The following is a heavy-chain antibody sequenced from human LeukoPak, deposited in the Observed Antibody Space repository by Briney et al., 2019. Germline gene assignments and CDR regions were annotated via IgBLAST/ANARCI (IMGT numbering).Heavy chain of an antibody. CDR2: IRSKANSYAT. D-gene: IGHD3-3*01. CDR3: TTDLVSGYYY. Sequence: GGSLRLSCAASGFTFSGSAMHWVRQASGKGLEWVGRIRSKANSYATAYAASVKGRFTISRDDSKNTAYLQMSSLKTEDTAVYYCTTDLVSGYYYWGQGTLVTVSS. J-gene: IGHJ4*02. V-gene: IGHV3-73*01. CDR1: GFTFSGSA.